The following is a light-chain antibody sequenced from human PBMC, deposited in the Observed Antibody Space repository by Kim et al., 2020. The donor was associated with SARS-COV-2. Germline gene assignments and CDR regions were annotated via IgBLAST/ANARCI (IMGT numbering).Light chain of an antibody. CDR3: QQYGTPPLT. V-gene: IGKV3-20*01. J-gene: IGKJ4*01. CDR2: GAS. Sequence: DIVVTQSPDTLSLSPGERATLSCRASQTVSNNYLAWYQHKPGQAPRLLIFGASSRATGIPDRFSGSGSETDFTLTIGSLEPEDFAVYYCQQYGTPPLTFGGGTKVA. CDR1: QTVSNNY.